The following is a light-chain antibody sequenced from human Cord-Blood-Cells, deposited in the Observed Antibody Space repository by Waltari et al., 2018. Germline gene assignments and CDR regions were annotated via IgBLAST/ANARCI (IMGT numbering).Light chain of an antibody. CDR3: QKYNSAPWT. V-gene: IGKV1-27*01. CDR1: QGISNY. Sequence: DIQMTQSPSSLSASVGDRVPITCRASQGISNYLAWYQQKPGKVPKLLIYAASTSQSGVPSRFSGSGSGTDFTLTISSLQPEDVATYYCQKYNSAPWTFGQGTKVEIK. J-gene: IGKJ1*01. CDR2: AAS.